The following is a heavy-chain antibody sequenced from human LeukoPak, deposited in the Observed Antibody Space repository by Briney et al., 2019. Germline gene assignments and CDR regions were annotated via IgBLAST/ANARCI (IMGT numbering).Heavy chain of an antibody. J-gene: IGHJ5*02. Sequence: ASVKVSCKASGYTFTGYYMHWVRQAPAQGLEWMGWINPNSGGTNYAQKFQGRVTMTRDTSISTAYMELSRLRSDDTAVYYCARVLHCSSTSCFPTGFDPWGQGTLVTVSS. CDR1: GYTFTGYY. CDR3: ARVLHCSSTSCFPTGFDP. V-gene: IGHV1-2*02. D-gene: IGHD2-2*01. CDR2: INPNSGGT.